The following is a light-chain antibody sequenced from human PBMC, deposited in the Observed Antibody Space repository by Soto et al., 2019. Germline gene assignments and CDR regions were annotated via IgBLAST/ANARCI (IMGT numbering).Light chain of an antibody. CDR2: DAS. CDR1: QSVNIY. CDR3: QQHSNWPLT. Sequence: EIVLTQSPATLSLSPGERATLSCRASQSVNIYLAWYQQKPGQAPRLLIYDASNRATGIPARFSGSGSGTDFTLTISSLEPEDIAVYYCQQHSNWPLTFGGGTKVDIK. V-gene: IGKV3-11*01. J-gene: IGKJ4*01.